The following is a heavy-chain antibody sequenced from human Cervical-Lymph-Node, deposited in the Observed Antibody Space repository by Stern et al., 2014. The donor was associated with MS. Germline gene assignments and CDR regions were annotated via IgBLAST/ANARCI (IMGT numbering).Heavy chain of an antibody. CDR2: IMPVFGTS. Sequence: VQLVESGAELKKTGSSVKVSCKAPGGTFTNYAFTWVRQAPGQGLEWMGGIMPVFGTSNYAQKFRGRVTITADKSTSTAYMELSSLRSEDTAVYYCARTYYFDDSGYYYPHYYYGMDVWGQGTTVTVSS. D-gene: IGHD3-22*01. J-gene: IGHJ6*02. V-gene: IGHV1-69*06. CDR1: GGTFTNYA. CDR3: ARTYYFDDSGYYYPHYYYGMDV.